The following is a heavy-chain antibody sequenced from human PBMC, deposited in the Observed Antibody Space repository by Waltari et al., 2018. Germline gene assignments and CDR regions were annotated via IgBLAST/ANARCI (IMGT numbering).Heavy chain of an antibody. V-gene: IGHV1-3*01. J-gene: IGHJ4*02. CDR3: ARVAAAGFDY. D-gene: IGHD6-13*01. CDR1: GYTFTTYA. CDR2: INAGNGNT. Sequence: QVQLVQSGAEVKKPGASVKVSCKASGYTFTTYAMQWVRPAPGQRLEWMGWINAGNGNTKNSQKFQGRVTITRDTSASIVYMELSSLRSEDTAVYYCARVAAAGFDYWGQGTLVTVSS.